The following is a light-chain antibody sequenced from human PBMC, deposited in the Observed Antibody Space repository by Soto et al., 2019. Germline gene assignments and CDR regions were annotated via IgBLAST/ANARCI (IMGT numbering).Light chain of an antibody. CDR1: QSVSRK. V-gene: IGKV3D-15*01. J-gene: IGKJ1*01. CDR2: GAS. CDR3: QQYTNWPKT. Sequence: IVITQSPATLSLAGVESATLSRRASQSVSRKLAWYQQKPGQAPRLLIYGASTRATGIPERFSGSGSGTEFTLTISSLQSEDFAVYYCQQYTNWPKTFGQGTKVDI.